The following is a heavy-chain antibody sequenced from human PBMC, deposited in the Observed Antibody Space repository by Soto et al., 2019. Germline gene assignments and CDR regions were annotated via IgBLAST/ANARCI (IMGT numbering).Heavy chain of an antibody. D-gene: IGHD3-9*01. Sequence: GGSLRLSCAASGFTFRTSWLNWLRQAPGKGLEWVAVISYDGSNKYYADSVKGRFTISRDNSKNTLYLQMNSLRAEDTAVYYCARAPDILTGYYLFDYWGQGTLVTVSS. J-gene: IGHJ4*02. V-gene: IGHV3-30*19. CDR2: ISYDGSNK. CDR1: GFTFRTSW. CDR3: ARAPDILTGYYLFDY.